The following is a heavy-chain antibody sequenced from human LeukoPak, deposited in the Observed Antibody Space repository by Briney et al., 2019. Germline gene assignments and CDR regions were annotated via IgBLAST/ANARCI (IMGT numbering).Heavy chain of an antibody. CDR3: GGIAVYDY. Sequence: GGSLRLSCTASGFALSSYDMHWVRQAPGKGLEWVAFIRSDGSDKYYADSLKGRFTISRDNSKNSVYLQMKSLRAEDTAVYYCGGIAVYDYWGQGTLVTVSS. V-gene: IGHV3-30*02. CDR2: IRSDGSDK. J-gene: IGHJ4*02. D-gene: IGHD6-19*01. CDR1: GFALSSYD.